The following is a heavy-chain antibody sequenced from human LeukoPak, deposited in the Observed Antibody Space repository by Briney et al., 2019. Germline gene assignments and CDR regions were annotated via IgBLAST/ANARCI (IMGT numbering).Heavy chain of an antibody. CDR2: IIPILGIA. CDR1: GGTFSSYT. V-gene: IGHV1-69*02. D-gene: IGHD3-10*01. J-gene: IGHJ5*02. CDR3: ARGEEDQAFDP. Sequence: SVKVSCTASGGTFSSYTISWVRQAPGQGLEWMGRIIPILGIANYAQKFQGRVTITADKSTSTAYMELSSLRSEDTAVYYCARGEEDQAFDPWGQGTLVTVSS.